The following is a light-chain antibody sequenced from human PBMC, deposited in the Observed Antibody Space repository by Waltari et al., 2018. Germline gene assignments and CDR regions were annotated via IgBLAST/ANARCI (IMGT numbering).Light chain of an antibody. Sequence: LHSTENKNQLGWYQQKSGQSTKLLIYGASTRESVVPDRFSGSGSGKDFTLTISSLQTEDVAVYYCQQYYSTPFTFGPGTKVDIK. V-gene: IGKV4-1*01. CDR2: GAS. J-gene: IGKJ3*01. CDR3: QQYYSTPFT. CDR1: LHSTENKNQ.